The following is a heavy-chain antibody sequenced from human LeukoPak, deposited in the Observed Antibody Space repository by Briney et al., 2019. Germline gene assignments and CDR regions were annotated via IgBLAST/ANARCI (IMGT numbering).Heavy chain of an antibody. J-gene: IGHJ4*02. CDR2: ISGGGGST. V-gene: IGHV3-23*01. CDR3: AKGGKWDVTPFDY. D-gene: IGHD1-26*01. Sequence: GGSLRLSCAASGFTFSSYGMNWVRQAPGKGLEWVSTISGGGGSTYYADSAKGRFTISRDNSKNTLYLQVNSLRAEDTAVYYCAKGGKWDVTPFDYWGQGTLVTVSS. CDR1: GFTFSSYG.